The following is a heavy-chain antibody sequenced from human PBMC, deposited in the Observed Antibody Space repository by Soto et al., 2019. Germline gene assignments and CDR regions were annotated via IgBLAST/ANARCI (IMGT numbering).Heavy chain of an antibody. CDR1: GFTFSSYS. J-gene: IGHJ4*02. V-gene: IGHV3-48*02. CDR3: ARDFDSSGYYPGSY. CDR2: ISSSSSTI. D-gene: IGHD3-22*01. Sequence: GGSLRLSCAASGFTFSSYSMNWVRQAPGKGLEWVSYISSSSSTIYYADSVKGRFTISRDNAKNSLYLQMNSLRDEDTAVYYCARDFDSSGYYPGSYWGQGTLVTVSS.